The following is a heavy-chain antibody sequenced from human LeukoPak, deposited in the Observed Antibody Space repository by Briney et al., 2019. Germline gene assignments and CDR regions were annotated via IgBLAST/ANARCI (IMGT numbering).Heavy chain of an antibody. Sequence: GGSLRLSCAASGFTFSSYWMSWVRQAPGKGLEWVANIKQDGSEKYYVDSVKGRFTISRDNAKNSLYLQMNSLRAEDTAVYYCARDPTAPNMVWGFRGYCYGMDVWGQGATVTVSS. D-gene: IGHD3-10*01. V-gene: IGHV3-7*01. CDR1: GFTFSSYW. CDR2: IKQDGSEK. CDR3: ARDPTAPNMVWGFRGYCYGMDV. J-gene: IGHJ6*02.